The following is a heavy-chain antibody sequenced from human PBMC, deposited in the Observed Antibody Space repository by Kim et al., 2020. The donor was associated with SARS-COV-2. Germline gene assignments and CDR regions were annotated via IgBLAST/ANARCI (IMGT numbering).Heavy chain of an antibody. V-gene: IGHV3-9*01. Sequence: GGSLRLSCAASGFTFDDYAMHWVRQAPGKGLEWVSGLSWNSGSIGYADSVKGRFTISRDNAKNSLYLQMNSLRAEDTALYYCAKSPGTIFDYYYYYGMDVWGQGTTVTVSS. J-gene: IGHJ6*02. CDR3: AKSPGTIFDYYYYYGMDV. D-gene: IGHD3-9*01. CDR1: GFTFDDYA. CDR2: LSWNSGSI.